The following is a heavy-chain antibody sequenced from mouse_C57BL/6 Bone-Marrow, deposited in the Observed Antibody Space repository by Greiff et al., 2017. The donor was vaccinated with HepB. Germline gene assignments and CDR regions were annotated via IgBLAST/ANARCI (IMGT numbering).Heavy chain of an antibody. V-gene: IGHV2-2*01. CDR1: GFSLTSYG. Sequence: VQLQQSGPGLVQPSQSLSITCTVSGFSLTSYGVHWVRQSPGKGLEWLGVIWSGGSTDYNAAFISRLSISKDNSKSQVFFKMNSLQADDTAIYYWARRPHYYGRLYFDVWGTGTTVTVSS. J-gene: IGHJ1*03. D-gene: IGHD1-1*01. CDR3: ARRPHYYGRLYFDV. CDR2: IWSGGST.